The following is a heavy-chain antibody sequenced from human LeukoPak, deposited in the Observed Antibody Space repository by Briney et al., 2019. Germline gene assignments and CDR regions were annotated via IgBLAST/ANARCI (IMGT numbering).Heavy chain of an antibody. CDR3: ARDQGSSSWDFQH. J-gene: IGHJ1*01. CDR1: GGSINRGEYY. V-gene: IGHV4-31*11. D-gene: IGHD6-13*01. Sequence: ASETLSLTCAVSGGSINRGEYYWSWIRQLPGKGLEWIGFMYYSGSTSYNPSLKSRVSISVDTSKNEFSLKLTSVTAADTAVYYCARDQGSSSWDFQHWGQGTLVTVSS. CDR2: MYYSGST.